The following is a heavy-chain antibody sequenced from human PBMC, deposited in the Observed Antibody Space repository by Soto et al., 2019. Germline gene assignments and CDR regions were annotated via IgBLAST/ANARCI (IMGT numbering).Heavy chain of an antibody. D-gene: IGHD6-13*01. J-gene: IGHJ5*02. V-gene: IGHV4-34*01. CDR3: ARGAAAAGTGYNWFDP. CDR1: VGSFSGYY. CDR2: INHSGST. Sequence: SLTCAVYVGSFSGYYWSWIRQPPGKGLEWIGEINHSGSTNYNPSLKSRVTISVDTSKNQFSLKLSSVTAADTAVYYCARGAAAAGTGYNWFDPWGQGTLVTVSS.